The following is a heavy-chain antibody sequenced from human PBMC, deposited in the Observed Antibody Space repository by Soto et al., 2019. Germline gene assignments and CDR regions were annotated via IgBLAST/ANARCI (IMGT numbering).Heavy chain of an antibody. Sequence: SETLSLTCAVYGGSFSGYYLSWIRQPPGKGLEWIGEINHSGSTNYNPSLNSRGTISVDTSKNQFSLYLSAVTVADTVVYYSARGRFLEWFAAPRHRNWFDPWGQGTLVTVSS. CDR2: INHSGST. D-gene: IGHD3-3*01. CDR3: ARGRFLEWFAAPRHRNWFDP. J-gene: IGHJ5*02. CDR1: GGSFSGYY. V-gene: IGHV4-34*01.